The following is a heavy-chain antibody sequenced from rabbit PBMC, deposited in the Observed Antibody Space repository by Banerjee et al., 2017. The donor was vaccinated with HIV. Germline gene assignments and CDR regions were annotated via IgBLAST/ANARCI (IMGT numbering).Heavy chain of an antibody. CDR2: IDGGSGSA. J-gene: IGHJ3*01. V-gene: IGHV1S45*01. CDR1: GFDFNNYW. Sequence: QEQLEESGGGLVKPEGSLTLTCKASGFDFNNYWMSWVRQAPGKGPEWIGCIDGGSGSAYYASWAKGRFTISKTSSTTVTLQMTTLTAADTATYFCARGAGTIRLDLWGPGTLVTVS. CDR3: ARGAGTIRLDL. D-gene: IGHD4-2*01.